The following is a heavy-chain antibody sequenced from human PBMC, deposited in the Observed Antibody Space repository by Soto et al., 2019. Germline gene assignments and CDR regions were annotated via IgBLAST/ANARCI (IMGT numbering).Heavy chain of an antibody. Sequence: SETLSLTCAVSGASISRGGSSWSWIRQAPGTGLEWIGYVYHNGITNYNPSLRSRVTISVDKSQNQFSLSLNSGTAADTAVYYCARGLAVRGSYGLDVWGQGTRVTVSS. V-gene: IGHV4-30-2*01. CDR1: GASISRGGSS. J-gene: IGHJ6*02. CDR2: VYHNGIT. D-gene: IGHD3-10*01. CDR3: ARGLAVRGSYGLDV.